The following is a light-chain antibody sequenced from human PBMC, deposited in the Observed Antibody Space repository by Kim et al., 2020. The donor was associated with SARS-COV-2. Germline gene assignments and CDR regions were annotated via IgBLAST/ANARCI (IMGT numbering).Light chain of an antibody. Sequence: SSELTQDPAVSVALGQTVRITCQGDSLRSYYASWYQQKPGQAPVLVIYGKNNRPSGIPDRFSGSNSGNTASLTITGAQAEDEADYYCNSRDSSGNHLVFGGGTQLTVL. CDR1: SLRSYY. V-gene: IGLV3-19*01. CDR2: GKN. CDR3: NSRDSSGNHLV. J-gene: IGLJ3*02.